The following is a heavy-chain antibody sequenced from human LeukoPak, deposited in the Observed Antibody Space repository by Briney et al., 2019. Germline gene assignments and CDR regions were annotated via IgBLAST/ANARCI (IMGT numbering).Heavy chain of an antibody. V-gene: IGHV1-46*01. CDR2: INPSGGST. Sequence: ASVKVSCKASGYTFTGYYMHWVRQAPGQGLEWMGIINPSGGSTSYAQKFQGRVTMTRDTSTSTVYMELSSLRSEDTAVYYCAREGGGQLLYGDAFDIWGQGTMVTVSS. CDR1: GYTFTGYY. CDR3: AREGGGQLLYGDAFDI. D-gene: IGHD2-2*02. J-gene: IGHJ3*02.